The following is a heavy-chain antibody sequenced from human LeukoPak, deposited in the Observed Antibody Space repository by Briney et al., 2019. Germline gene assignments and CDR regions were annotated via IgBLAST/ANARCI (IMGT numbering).Heavy chain of an antibody. CDR3: ANQRRDSSSSSFRYHFDH. V-gene: IGHV3-30*02. CDR2: IRYDGSNK. CDR1: GFTFSTYG. J-gene: IGHJ4*02. Sequence: GGSLRLSCVASGFTFSTYGVHWVRQAPGKGLEWVAFIRYDGSNKYYADSVQGRFTISRDNSKNTLYLQMTSLRAEDTAVYYCANQRRDSSSSSFRYHFDHWGQGTLVTVSS. D-gene: IGHD6-6*01.